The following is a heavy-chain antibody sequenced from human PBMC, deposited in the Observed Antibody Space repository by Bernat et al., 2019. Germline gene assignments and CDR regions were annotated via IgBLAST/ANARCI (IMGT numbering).Heavy chain of an antibody. V-gene: IGHV4-59*01. CDR3: ARDLSGGSHAFDI. Sequence: QVQLQESGPGLVKPSETLSLTCSVSGGSISGYYWSWIRQPPGKELEWIGYIYYSGSTNYNPSLMSRITFSVHTSKNQFSLNLKSVTAADTAVYFCARDLSGGSHAFDIWGQGTVVTVSS. CDR1: GGSISGYY. D-gene: IGHD2-15*01. J-gene: IGHJ3*02. CDR2: IYYSGST.